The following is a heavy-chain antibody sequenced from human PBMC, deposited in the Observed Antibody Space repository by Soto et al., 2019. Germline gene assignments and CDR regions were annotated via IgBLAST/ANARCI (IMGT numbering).Heavy chain of an antibody. CDR2: ISYDGSNK. J-gene: IGHJ4*02. CDR1: GFTFSSYA. Sequence: QVQLVESGGGVVQPGRSLRLSCAASGFTFSSYAMHWVRQAPGKGLEWVAVISYDGSNKYYADSVKGRFTISRDNSKDTXXLQMNSLRAEDTAVYYCARDKRDLRFLEWSYYFDCWGQGTLVTVSS. CDR3: ARDKRDLRFLEWSYYFDC. D-gene: IGHD3-3*01. V-gene: IGHV3-30-3*01.